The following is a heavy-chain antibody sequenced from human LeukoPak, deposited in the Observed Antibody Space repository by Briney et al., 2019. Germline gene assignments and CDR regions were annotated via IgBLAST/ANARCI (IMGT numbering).Heavy chain of an antibody. CDR3: ARGQPGPNLAY. CDR2: ISSSGSYI. V-gene: IGHV3-21*01. J-gene: IGHJ4*02. D-gene: IGHD2-21*01. CDR1: GFTFSSYS. Sequence: GGSLRLSCAASGFTFSSYSMNWVRQAPGKGLEWVSAISSSGSYIYYPDSVKGRFTISRDNAKNSLYLQMNSLRAEETAVYYCARGQPGPNLAYWGQGTLVTVSS.